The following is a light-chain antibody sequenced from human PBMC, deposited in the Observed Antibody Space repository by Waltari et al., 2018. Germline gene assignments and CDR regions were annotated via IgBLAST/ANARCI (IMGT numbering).Light chain of an antibody. CDR2: RVS. CDR1: QSLLYRDGYTY. V-gene: IGKV2-30*01. CDR3: MQGAHWPPT. J-gene: IGKJ1*01. Sequence: DVVVTQSPLSLPVTPGQPASMSCRSSQSLLYRDGYTYLNWFHQRPGQSPRRLIYRVSSRDSGVPDRFSGSGSGADFTLNISRVEAEVVGVYYCMQGAHWPPTFGQGTNLDIK.